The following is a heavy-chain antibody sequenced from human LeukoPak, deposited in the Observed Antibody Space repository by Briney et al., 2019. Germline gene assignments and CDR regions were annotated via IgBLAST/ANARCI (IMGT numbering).Heavy chain of an antibody. Sequence: GGSLRLSCAASGFTFSSYSMNWVRQAPGKGLEWVSSISSSSSYIYYADSVKGRFTISRDNAKNSLYLQMNSLRAEDTAMYYCARARILGGGENFDYWGQGTLVTVSS. V-gene: IGHV3-21*06. CDR3: ARARILGGGENFDY. CDR2: ISSSSSYI. J-gene: IGHJ4*02. D-gene: IGHD1-26*01. CDR1: GFTFSSYS.